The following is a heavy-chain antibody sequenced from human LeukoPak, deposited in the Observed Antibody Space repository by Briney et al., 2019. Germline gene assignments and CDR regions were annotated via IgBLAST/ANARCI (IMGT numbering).Heavy chain of an antibody. Sequence: GGSLRLSCAAAGFIISSYGMHWVRQAAGERLEWVAVIWYDGSSYSPAVPVQGRITISKDNCKNTLHLRMNNLRADDTAVYYCAKDSRNGYGDGDYGGRGTVVTVSA. CDR2: IWYDGSSY. CDR3: AKDSRNGYGDGDY. CDR1: GFIISSYG. J-gene: IGHJ4*02. D-gene: IGHD5-18*01. V-gene: IGHV3-33*06.